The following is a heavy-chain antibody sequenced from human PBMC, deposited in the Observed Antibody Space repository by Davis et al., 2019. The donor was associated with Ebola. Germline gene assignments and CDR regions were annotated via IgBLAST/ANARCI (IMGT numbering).Heavy chain of an antibody. CDR3: ARSKYQLLFRYYYGMDV. J-gene: IGHJ6*02. V-gene: IGHV3-48*01. D-gene: IGHD2-2*01. CDR2: ISSSGSTI. CDR1: GFTFSSYT. Sequence: GESLKISCAASGFTFSSYTMNWVRQAPGKGLEWVSSISSSGSTINYADSVKGRFTVSRDNAKNSLYLQMNSLRAEDTAVYYCARSKYQLLFRYYYGMDVWGQGTTVTVSS.